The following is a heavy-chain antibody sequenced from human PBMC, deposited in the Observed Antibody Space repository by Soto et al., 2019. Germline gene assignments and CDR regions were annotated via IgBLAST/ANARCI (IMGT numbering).Heavy chain of an antibody. CDR2: IYPGDSDT. CDR1: GYSFTSYW. CDR3: ARQTYSGSSGLDAFDI. Sequence: PGESLKISCKGSGYSFTSYWISWVRQMPGKGLEWMGIIYPGDSDTRYSPSFQGQVTISADKSISTAYLQWSSLKASDTAMYYCARQTYSGSSGLDAFDIWGQGTMVTVSS. D-gene: IGHD1-26*01. J-gene: IGHJ3*02. V-gene: IGHV5-51*01.